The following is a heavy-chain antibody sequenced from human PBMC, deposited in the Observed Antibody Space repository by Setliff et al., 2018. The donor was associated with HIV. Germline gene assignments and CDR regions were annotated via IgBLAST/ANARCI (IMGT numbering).Heavy chain of an antibody. Sequence: PGESLTISCKGSGYSFTSYWIGWVRQMPGKGPEWMGIIYPGDSDTRYSPSFQGQVTISADKSISTAYLQWSSLKASDTAMYYCARHRLLRQWEPFDYWGQGTLVTVSS. CDR3: ARHRLLRQWEPFDY. J-gene: IGHJ4*02. V-gene: IGHV5-51*01. CDR2: IYPGDSDT. D-gene: IGHD1-26*01. CDR1: GYSFTSYW.